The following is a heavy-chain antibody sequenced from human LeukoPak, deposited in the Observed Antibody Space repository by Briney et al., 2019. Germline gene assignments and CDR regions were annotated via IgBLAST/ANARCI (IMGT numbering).Heavy chain of an antibody. Sequence: ASVKVSCKASGYTFTSYGISWVRQAPGQGLEWMGWISAYNGNTNYAQKLQGRVTMTTDTSTSTAYMELRSLRSDDTAVYYCARVRQWLVPEGYFDYWGQGTLVTVSS. CDR1: GYTFTSYG. CDR2: ISAYNGNT. CDR3: ARVRQWLVPEGYFDY. V-gene: IGHV1-18*01. J-gene: IGHJ4*02. D-gene: IGHD6-19*01.